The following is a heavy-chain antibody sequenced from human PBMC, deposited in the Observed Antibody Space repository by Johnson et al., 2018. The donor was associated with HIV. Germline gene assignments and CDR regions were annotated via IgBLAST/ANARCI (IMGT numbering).Heavy chain of an antibody. Sequence: VQLVESGGGLVQPDGSLKLSCAASGFTVSDSAMHWVRQTSGKGLEWVGRIRSETYSYATAYAASVKGRFTISRDNAKNSLYLQVNSLRAEDTAVYYGAREVDAVDMWGQGTLVTVSS. V-gene: IGHV3-73*02. CDR1: GFTVSDSA. CDR2: IRSETYSYAT. J-gene: IGHJ3*02. CDR3: AREVDAVDM.